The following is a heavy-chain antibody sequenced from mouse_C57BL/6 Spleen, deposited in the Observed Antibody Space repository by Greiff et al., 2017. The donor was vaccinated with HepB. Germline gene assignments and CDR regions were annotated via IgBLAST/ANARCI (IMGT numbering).Heavy chain of an antibody. J-gene: IGHJ2*01. CDR2: IDPNSGGT. D-gene: IGHD2-4*01. CDR3: ARGYDYNDEHFDY. V-gene: IGHV1-72*01. Sequence: QVQLQQPGAELVKPGASVKLSCKASGYTFTSYWMHWVKQRPGQGLEWIGKIDPNSGGTNDNEKFKSKATLTVTKPSSKADMQLSSLTSEDSAGYCCARGYDYNDEHFDYWGEGTTLTVSS. CDR1: GYTFTSYW.